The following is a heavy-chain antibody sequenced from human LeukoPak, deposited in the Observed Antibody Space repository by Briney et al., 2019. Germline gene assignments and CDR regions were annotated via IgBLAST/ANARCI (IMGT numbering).Heavy chain of an antibody. CDR2: IIPIFGTA. CDR3: AREGAYCSGGSCYHNWFDP. D-gene: IGHD2-15*01. CDR1: GGTFSSYA. J-gene: IGHJ5*02. Sequence: SVTVSCTASGGTFSSYAISWVRQAPGQGLEWMGGIIPIFGTANYAQKFQGRVTITADESTSTAYMELSSLISEDTAVYYCAREGAYCSGGSCYHNWFDPWGQGTLVTVSS. V-gene: IGHV1-69*13.